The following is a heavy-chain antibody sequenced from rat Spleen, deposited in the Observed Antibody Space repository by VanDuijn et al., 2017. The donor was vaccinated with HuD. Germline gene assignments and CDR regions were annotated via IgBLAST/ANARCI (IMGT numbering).Heavy chain of an antibody. J-gene: IGHJ4*01. Sequence: QVQLRESGPGLVQPSQTLSLTCTVSGFSLSNYGVGWVRQPPGKGLGWIGAIWSGGTTDDNSALKFRLRISRDTSKSQGFLKMNSLQTEDRAIDFCARSQCRYNYYYVMDAWGQGASVTVSS. CDR2: IWSGGTT. V-gene: IGHV2-15*01. CDR3: ARSQCRYNYYYVMDA. D-gene: IGHD1-5*01. CDR1: GFSLSNYG.